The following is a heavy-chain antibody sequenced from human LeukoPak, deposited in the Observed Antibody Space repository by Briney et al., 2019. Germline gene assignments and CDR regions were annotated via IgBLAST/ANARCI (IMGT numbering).Heavy chain of an antibody. V-gene: IGHV1-69*05. CDR2: VFPIFGTA. CDR3: AGGRLEVVATHFDY. J-gene: IGHJ4*02. D-gene: IGHD2-15*01. Sequence: AVKVSCKASGGSLSSYALSWVRQAPRQGVEWMGRVFPIFGTANYAQKFQGSVTITTDESTSTAYMELSSLRSEDTAVYYCAGGRLEVVATHFDYWGQGTLITVSS. CDR1: GGSLSSYA.